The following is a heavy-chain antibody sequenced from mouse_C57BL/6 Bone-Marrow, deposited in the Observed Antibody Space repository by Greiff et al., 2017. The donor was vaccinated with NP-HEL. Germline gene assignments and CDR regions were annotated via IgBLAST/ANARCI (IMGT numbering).Heavy chain of an antibody. D-gene: IGHD1-1*01. CDR1: GYTFTDYY. CDR2: INPYNGGT. CDR3: ARKNGPYFDY. Sequence: VQLKQSGPVLVKPGASVKMSCKASGYTFTDYYMNWVKQSHGKSLEWIGVINPYNGGTSYNQKFKGKATLTVDKSSSTAYMELNSLTSEDSAVYYCARKNGPYFDYWGQGTTLTVSS. V-gene: IGHV1-19*01. J-gene: IGHJ2*01.